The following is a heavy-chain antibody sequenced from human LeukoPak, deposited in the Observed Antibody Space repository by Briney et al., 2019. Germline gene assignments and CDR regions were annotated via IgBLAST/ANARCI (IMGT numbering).Heavy chain of an antibody. V-gene: IGHV3-30*02. Sequence: GGSLRLSCAASGFTFSSYGMHWVRQGPGKGLEWVASIRYDGSNKYCADSVKGRFTISRDNSKNTLYLQMNSLRAEDTAVYYCAKGYSSAGRSNYYYMDVWGKGTTVTVSS. J-gene: IGHJ6*03. CDR1: GFTFSSYG. CDR3: AKGYSSAGRSNYYYMDV. CDR2: IRYDGSNK. D-gene: IGHD6-19*01.